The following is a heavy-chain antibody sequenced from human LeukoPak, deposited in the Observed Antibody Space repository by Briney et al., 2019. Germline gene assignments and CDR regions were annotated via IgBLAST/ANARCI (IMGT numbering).Heavy chain of an antibody. CDR2: IYPGDSDT. J-gene: IGHJ4*02. CDR1: GYSFTSYW. V-gene: IGHV5-51*01. CDR3: ARRPYYYDSSGYYYFDY. Sequence: PGESLKISCKGSGYSFTSYWIGWVRQMPGKGLEWMGIIYPGDSDTRYSPSFQGQVTIPADKSISTAYLQWSSLKASDTAMYYCARRPYYYDSSGYYYFDYWGQGTLVTVS. D-gene: IGHD3-22*01.